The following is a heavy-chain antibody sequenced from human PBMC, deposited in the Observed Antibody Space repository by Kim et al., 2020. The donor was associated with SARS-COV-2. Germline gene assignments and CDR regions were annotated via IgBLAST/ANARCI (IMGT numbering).Heavy chain of an antibody. J-gene: IGHJ4*02. Sequence: HSKPSLQSRVTISVEPSKNQLSLKLSSVTAADTAVYYCARGGQLSHFDYWGQGTLVTVSS. CDR3: ARGGQLSHFDY. D-gene: IGHD6-6*01. V-gene: IGHV4-31*02.